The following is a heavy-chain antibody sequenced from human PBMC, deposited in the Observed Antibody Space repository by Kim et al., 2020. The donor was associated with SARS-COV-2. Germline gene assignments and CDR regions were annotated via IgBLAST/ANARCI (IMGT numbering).Heavy chain of an antibody. CDR2: ISGDGGST. D-gene: IGHD6-13*01. CDR3: AKAPAREQQLPTAGWFDL. V-gene: IGHV3-43*02. Sequence: GGSLRLSCAASGFTFDDYAMHWVRQAPGKGLEWVSLISGDGGSTYYADSVKGRFTISRDNSKNSLYLQMNSLRTEDTALYYCAKAPAREQQLPTAGWFDLWGRGTLVTVSS. CDR1: GFTFDDYA. J-gene: IGHJ2*01.